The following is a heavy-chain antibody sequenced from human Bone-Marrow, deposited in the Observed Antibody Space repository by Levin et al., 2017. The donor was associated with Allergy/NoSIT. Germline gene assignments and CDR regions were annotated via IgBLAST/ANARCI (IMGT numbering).Heavy chain of an antibody. V-gene: IGHV3-21*01. CDR1: GFTFSSYT. CDR3: ARETCSSASCYLSPKWFDP. J-gene: IGHJ5*02. Sequence: PGGSLRLSCAASGFTFSSYTMNWVRQAPGKGLEWVSSITSGLSYRDYSDSVKGRFTISRDNAKNSLYLQMNNLRVEDTAVYYCARETCSSASCYLSPKWFDPWGQGTLVTVSS. CDR2: ITSGLSYR. D-gene: IGHD2-2*01.